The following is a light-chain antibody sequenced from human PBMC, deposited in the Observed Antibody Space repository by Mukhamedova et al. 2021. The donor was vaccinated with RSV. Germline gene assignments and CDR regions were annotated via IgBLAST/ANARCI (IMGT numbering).Light chain of an antibody. CDR2: QQV. CDR3: QAWDTNTAV. J-gene: IGLJ3*02. V-gene: IGLV3-1*01. Sequence: WYQQRPGQSPVLVIFQQVRRPSGVPDRFSGSISGNTATLTISETQTMDEADYYCQAWDTNTAVFGGGTKLTVL.